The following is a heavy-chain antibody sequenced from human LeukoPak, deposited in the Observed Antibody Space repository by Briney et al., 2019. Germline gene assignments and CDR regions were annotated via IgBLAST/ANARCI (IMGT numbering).Heavy chain of an antibody. CDR1: GYTFTGYY. J-gene: IGHJ5*02. Sequence: ASVKVSCKASGYTFTGYYMHWVRQATGQGLEWMGRINPNSGRTNYAQKFQGRVTMTRDTSISTAYTELSRLRSADTAVYYCASAQGCSDGTCYSVNWFDPWGQGTLVTVSS. V-gene: IGHV1-2*06. CDR3: ASAQGCSDGTCYSVNWFDP. CDR2: INPNSGRT. D-gene: IGHD2-15*01.